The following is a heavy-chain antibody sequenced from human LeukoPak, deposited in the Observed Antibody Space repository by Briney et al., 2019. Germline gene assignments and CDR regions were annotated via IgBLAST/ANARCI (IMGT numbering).Heavy chain of an antibody. Sequence: GGSLRLSCAASGFTFSRYAMSWVRQSPGKGLEWVSGISSTGANTYYADSVKGRFTISRDNSKNTLFLRMDSLRVEDTALYYCAKDYSDYVDYWGQGTLVTVSS. CDR3: AKDYSDYVDY. CDR2: ISSTGANT. CDR1: GFTFSRYA. D-gene: IGHD4-11*01. V-gene: IGHV3-23*01. J-gene: IGHJ4*02.